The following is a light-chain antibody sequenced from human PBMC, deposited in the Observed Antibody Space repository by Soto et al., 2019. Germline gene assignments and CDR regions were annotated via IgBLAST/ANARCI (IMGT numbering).Light chain of an antibody. CDR3: SSYTSGTTRYV. CDR1: SSDVGGYNY. J-gene: IGLJ1*01. CDR2: DVS. Sequence: QSALTQPASVSGSPGQSITISCTGTSSDVGGYNYVSWYQQHPGKVPQLMIYDVSNRPSGVSNRFSGSKSGNTASLTISGLQAEDEADYYCSSYTSGTTRYVFGTGTKVTVL. V-gene: IGLV2-14*01.